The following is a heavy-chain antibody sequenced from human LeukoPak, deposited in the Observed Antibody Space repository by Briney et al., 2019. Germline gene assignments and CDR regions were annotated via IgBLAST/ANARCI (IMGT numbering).Heavy chain of an antibody. J-gene: IGHJ4*02. CDR2: ISGSGRST. CDR3: AKSIVNSGTYIPFDY. V-gene: IGHV3-23*01. CDR1: GFTFSHHN. D-gene: IGHD1-26*01. Sequence: GGSLRLSCAASGFTFSHHNMNWVRQAPGKGLEWVSVISGSGRSTYYADSVKGRFTISRDKSKNSLYLQMNSLRVEDTAIYYCAKSIVNSGTYIPFDYWGQGTLVTVSS.